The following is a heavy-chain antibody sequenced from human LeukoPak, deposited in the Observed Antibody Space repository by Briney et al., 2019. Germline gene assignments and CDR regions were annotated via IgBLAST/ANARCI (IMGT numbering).Heavy chain of an antibody. V-gene: IGHV1-8*03. D-gene: IGHD3/OR15-3a*01. Sequence: ASVKVSCKAAGYSFTSFHINWVRQAPGQGPEWMGWMNPNTGDTGFPQNFQGRVTITQDSSISTVYMELSSLTSEDTAVYYCARRGLVAGIYDLVYGFDIWGQGTMVTVSS. CDR3: ARRGLVAGIYDLVYGFDI. CDR2: MNPNTGDT. CDR1: GYSFTSFH. J-gene: IGHJ3*02.